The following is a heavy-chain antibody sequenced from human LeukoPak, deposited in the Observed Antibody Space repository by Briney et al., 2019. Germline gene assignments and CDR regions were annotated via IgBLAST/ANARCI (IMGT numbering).Heavy chain of an antibody. D-gene: IGHD3-10*02. J-gene: IGHJ4*02. CDR3: AMFGLVAAIDS. CDR1: AFTFSSYW. CDR2: INSDGSST. Sequence: TGGSLRLSCAASAFTFSSYWMHWVRQAPGKGLVWVSRINSDGSSTSYADSVKGRFTISRDNAKNSLYLQMNSLRAEDTAVYYCAMFGLVAAIDSWGQGTLVTVSS. V-gene: IGHV3-74*01.